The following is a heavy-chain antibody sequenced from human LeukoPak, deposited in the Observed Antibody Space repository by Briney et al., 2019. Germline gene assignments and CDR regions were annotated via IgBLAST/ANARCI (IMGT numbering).Heavy chain of an antibody. CDR1: GYTFTVYY. V-gene: IGHV1-2*04. CDR3: ARARPYYDILTGSSFDY. J-gene: IGHJ4*02. CDR2: INPNSGGT. Sequence: ASVKVSCKASGYTFTVYYMHWVRQAPGQGLEWMGWINPNSGGTNYAQKFQGWVTITRDTSISTAYMELSRLRSDDTAVYYCARARPYYDILTGSSFDYWGQGTLVTVSS. D-gene: IGHD3-9*01.